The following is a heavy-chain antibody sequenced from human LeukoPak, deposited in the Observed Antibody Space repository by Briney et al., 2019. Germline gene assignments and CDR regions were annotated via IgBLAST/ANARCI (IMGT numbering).Heavy chain of an antibody. D-gene: IGHD2-21*01. J-gene: IGHJ4*02. V-gene: IGHV4-61*02. CDR1: GGSISRGGYH. CDR2: SFTSGTP. CDR3: TRGSIPDY. Sequence: SETLSLTCTVSGGSISRGGYHWSWIRQPAGKGLEWIGRSFTSGTPNYNPSLKSRVTILVDTSTNQFSLKLNSVTAADTAVYYCTRGSIPDYWGQGILVTVSS.